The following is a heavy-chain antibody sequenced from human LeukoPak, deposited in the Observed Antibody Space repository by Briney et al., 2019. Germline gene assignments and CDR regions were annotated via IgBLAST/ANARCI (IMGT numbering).Heavy chain of an antibody. CDR3: AKSVSNYYDSSGYRGGFDY. J-gene: IGHJ4*02. D-gene: IGHD3-22*01. CDR1: GFTFSSYG. V-gene: IGHV3-30*18. Sequence: PGGSLRLSCAASGFTFSSYGMHWVRQAPGKGLEWVAVISYDGSNKYYADSVKGRFTISRDNSKNTLYLQMNSLRAEDTAVYYCAKSVSNYYDSSGYRGGFDYWGQGTLVTVSS. CDR2: ISYDGSNK.